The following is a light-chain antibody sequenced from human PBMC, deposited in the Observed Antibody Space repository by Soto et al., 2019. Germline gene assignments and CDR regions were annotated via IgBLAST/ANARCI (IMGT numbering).Light chain of an antibody. V-gene: IGKV1-5*03. J-gene: IGKJ1*01. Sequence: DIQMTQSPSTLSASVGDSVSINCRASQSISAWLAWYQQKPGKAPRLLIYKASTLEFGVPSRFSGSGSGTEFTLTISSLQPDDVAIYYCQQYNDYSWTFGQGTKVDLK. CDR2: KAS. CDR1: QSISAW. CDR3: QQYNDYSWT.